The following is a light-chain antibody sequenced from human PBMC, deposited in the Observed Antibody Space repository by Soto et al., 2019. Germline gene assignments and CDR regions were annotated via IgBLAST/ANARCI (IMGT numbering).Light chain of an antibody. Sequence: DIQMTQSPSALSATAVDRVTITCLASQSISSWLAWYQHKPGKAPKLLIYDASNLDSGVPSRFSGSGSGTEFTLTISSLQPDDFATYYCQQYNSYSRTFGQGTKVDIK. CDR2: DAS. CDR3: QQYNSYSRT. CDR1: QSISSW. V-gene: IGKV1-5*01. J-gene: IGKJ1*01.